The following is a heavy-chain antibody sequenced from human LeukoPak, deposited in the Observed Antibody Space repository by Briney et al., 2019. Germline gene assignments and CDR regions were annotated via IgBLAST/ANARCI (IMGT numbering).Heavy chain of an antibody. CDR1: GFTFSSYS. D-gene: IGHD5-24*01. J-gene: IGHJ4*02. V-gene: IGHV3-21*01. Sequence: GGSLRLSRAASGFTFSSYSMNWVRQAPGKGLEWVSSISSSSSYIYYADSVKGRFTISRDNAKNSLYLQMNSLRAEDTAVYYCARGEMATIIDYWGQGTLVTVSS. CDR2: ISSSSSYI. CDR3: ARGEMATIIDY.